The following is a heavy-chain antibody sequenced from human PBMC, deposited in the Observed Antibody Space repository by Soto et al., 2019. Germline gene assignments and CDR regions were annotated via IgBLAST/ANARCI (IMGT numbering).Heavy chain of an antibody. V-gene: IGHV3-30-3*01. Sequence: PGGSLRLSCAASGFTFSSYAMHWVRQAPGKGLEWVAVISYDGSNKYYADSVKGRFTISRDNSKNTLYLQMNSLRAEDTAVYYCARADIVLMVYAARFDYWGQGTLVTVSS. D-gene: IGHD2-8*01. J-gene: IGHJ4*02. CDR3: ARADIVLMVYAARFDY. CDR1: GFTFSSYA. CDR2: ISYDGSNK.